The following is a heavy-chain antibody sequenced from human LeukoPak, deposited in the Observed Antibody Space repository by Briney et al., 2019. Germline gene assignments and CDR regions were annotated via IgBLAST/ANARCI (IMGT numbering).Heavy chain of an antibody. Sequence: GGSLRLSCAASGFTVSSNYMSWVRQAPGKGLEWVSVIYSGGSTYYADSVKGRFTISRDNSKNTLYLQLNSLRAEDTAVYYCARDMTTVTTGDYWGQGTLVTVSS. CDR1: GFTVSSNY. V-gene: IGHV3-66*01. J-gene: IGHJ4*02. D-gene: IGHD4-17*01. CDR2: IYSGGST. CDR3: ARDMTTVTTGDY.